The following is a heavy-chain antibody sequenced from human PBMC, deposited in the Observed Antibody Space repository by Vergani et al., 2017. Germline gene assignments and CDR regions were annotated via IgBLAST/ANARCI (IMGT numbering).Heavy chain of an antibody. CDR3: ARHGGILLWFGEDYYMDV. V-gene: IGHV5-51*01. Sequence: EVQLVQSGAEVKKPGESLKISCKGSGYSFTSYWIGWVRQMPGKGLAWMGIIYPGDSDTRYSPSFQGQVTISADKSISTAYLQWSSLKASDTAMYYCARHGGILLWFGEDYYMDVWGKGTTVTVSS. CDR1: GYSFTSYW. J-gene: IGHJ6*03. CDR2: IYPGDSDT. D-gene: IGHD3-10*01.